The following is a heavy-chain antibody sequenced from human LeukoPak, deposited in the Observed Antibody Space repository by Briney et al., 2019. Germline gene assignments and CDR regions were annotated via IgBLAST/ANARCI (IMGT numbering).Heavy chain of an antibody. CDR1: GFTVRSNY. CDR2: VYGGGSV. Sequence: GGSLRLSCAASGFTVRSNYMSWVRQAPGKGLEWVSIVYGGGSVFYADSVKGRFSISRDNSKNTLYLQMNSLRGEDTAVYYCARGGSYLSAFDIWGQGTMVTVSS. J-gene: IGHJ3*02. D-gene: IGHD1-26*01. V-gene: IGHV3-53*01. CDR3: ARGGSYLSAFDI.